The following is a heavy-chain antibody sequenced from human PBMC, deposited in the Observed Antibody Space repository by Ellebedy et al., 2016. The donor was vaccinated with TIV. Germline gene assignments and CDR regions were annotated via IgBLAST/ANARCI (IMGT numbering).Heavy chain of an antibody. CDR2: IIGSGGNT. CDR1: GFIFSNYA. J-gene: IGHJ4*02. D-gene: IGHD3-22*01. CDR3: ASHRRDSSGYHFTY. Sequence: GGSLRLSCAASGFIFSNYAMSWVRQAPGKGLEWVSSIIGSGGNTYYVDSVKGRFTISRDNSKNTLHLQMNSLRAEDTAVYYCASHRRDSSGYHFTYWGQGTLVTVSS. V-gene: IGHV3-23*01.